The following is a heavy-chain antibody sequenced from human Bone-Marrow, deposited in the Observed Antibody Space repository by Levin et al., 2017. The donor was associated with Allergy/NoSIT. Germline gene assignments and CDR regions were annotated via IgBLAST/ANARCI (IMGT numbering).Heavy chain of an antibody. CDR3: TRDHGSGYPYY. Sequence: PSETLSLTCSVSGGSISNYYWSWIRQPAGKGLEWIGRIYTSGSTNYNPSLKSRVTMSVDTSKNQFSLNLRSVTAADTAVYYCTRDHGSGYPYYWGQGTLVTVSS. D-gene: IGHD3-22*01. CDR2: IYTSGST. CDR1: GGSISNYY. V-gene: IGHV4-4*07. J-gene: IGHJ4*02.